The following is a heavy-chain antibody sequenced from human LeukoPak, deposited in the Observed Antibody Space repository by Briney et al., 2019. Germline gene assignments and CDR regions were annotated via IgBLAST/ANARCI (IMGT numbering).Heavy chain of an antibody. D-gene: IGHD2-15*01. CDR1: GFTFSIYA. J-gene: IGHJ5*02. CDR3: AKDWDITRGWFDP. CDR2: ISGSGGST. V-gene: IGHV3-23*01. Sequence: GGSLRLSCAASGFTFSIYAMSWVRQAPGEGLEWVSAISGSGGSTYYADSVKGRFTISRDNSKNTLYLQMNSLRAEDTAVYYCAKDWDITRGWFDPWGQGTLVTVSS.